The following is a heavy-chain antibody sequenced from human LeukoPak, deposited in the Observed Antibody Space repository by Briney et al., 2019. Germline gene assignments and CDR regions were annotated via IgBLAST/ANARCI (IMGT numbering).Heavy chain of an antibody. D-gene: IGHD3-22*01. V-gene: IGHV4-59*01. CDR3: AREHYDSSGYYSSYYYYMDV. CDR2: IYYSGST. Sequence: PSETLSLTCTVSGGSISSYYWSWIRQPPGKGLEWIGYIYYSGSTNYNPSLKSRVTISVDTSKNRFSLKLSSVTAADTAVYYCAREHYDSSGYYSSYYYYMDVWGKGTTVTVSS. CDR1: GGSISSYY. J-gene: IGHJ6*03.